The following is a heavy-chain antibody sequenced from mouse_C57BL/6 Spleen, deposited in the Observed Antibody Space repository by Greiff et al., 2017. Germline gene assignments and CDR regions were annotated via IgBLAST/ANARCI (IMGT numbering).Heavy chain of an antibody. J-gene: IGHJ3*01. V-gene: IGHV1-55*01. CDR2: IYPGSGST. Sequence: VQLQQSGAELVKPGASVKMSCKASGYTFTSYWITWVKQRPGQGLEWIGDIYPGSGSTNYNEKFKSKATLTVDTSSSTAYMQLSSLTSEDAAVYYCARDDYDWFAYWGQGTLVTVSA. D-gene: IGHD2-4*01. CDR3: ARDDYDWFAY. CDR1: GYTFTSYW.